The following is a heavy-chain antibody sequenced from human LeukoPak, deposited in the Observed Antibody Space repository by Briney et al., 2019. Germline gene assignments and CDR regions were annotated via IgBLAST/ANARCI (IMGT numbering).Heavy chain of an antibody. CDR2: IYYSGST. CDR1: GGSITSSSYY. V-gene: IGHV4-39*01. J-gene: IGHJ4*02. D-gene: IGHD6-13*01. Sequence: SETLSLTCTVSGGSITSSSYYWGWIRQPPGKGLEWIGSIYYSGSTYYNPSLKSRVTISVDTSKNQFSLKLGSVTAADTAVYYCARRIAAAGPDFDYWGQGTLVTVSS. CDR3: ARRIAAAGPDFDY.